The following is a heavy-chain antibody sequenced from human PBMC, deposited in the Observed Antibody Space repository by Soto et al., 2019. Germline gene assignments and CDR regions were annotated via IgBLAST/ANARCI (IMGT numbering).Heavy chain of an antibody. V-gene: IGHV3-30*19. CDR1: GFTFSSYG. CDR3: VRDDDNLDNGLDH. Sequence: QVQLVESGGCVVQPGGSLRLSCTASGFTFSSYGMHWVRQAPGKGLQWVAGIPHDGTYQYYLDSVKGRFTISRDNSKDTLYLQMNSLRVEDTAVYYCVRDDDNLDNGLDHWGQGTLVTVSS. D-gene: IGHD1-1*01. J-gene: IGHJ4*02. CDR2: IPHDGTYQ.